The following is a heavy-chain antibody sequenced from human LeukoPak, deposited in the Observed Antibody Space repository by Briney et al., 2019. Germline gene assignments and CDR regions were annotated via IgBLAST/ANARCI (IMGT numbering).Heavy chain of an antibody. D-gene: IGHD3-10*01. Sequence: SETLSLTCTVSRGSISGYYWSWIRQPPGKGLEWMGYIYYSGSTNYNPSLKSRVTISVDTSKNQFSLKLSSVTAADTAVYYCARSLSYYYGSGSFNDAFDIWGQGTMVTVSS. V-gene: IGHV4-59*01. CDR1: RGSISGYY. CDR3: ARSLSYYYGSGSFNDAFDI. J-gene: IGHJ3*02. CDR2: IYYSGST.